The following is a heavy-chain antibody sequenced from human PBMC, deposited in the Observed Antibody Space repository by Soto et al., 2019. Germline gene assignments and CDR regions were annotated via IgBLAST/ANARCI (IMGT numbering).Heavy chain of an antibody. CDR1: GYSFTSYW. CDR3: AREDIVVVPAATTNYYYYGMDV. D-gene: IGHD2-2*01. Sequence: GESLKISCKGSGYSFTSYWIGWVRQMPGKGLEWMGIIYPGYSDTRYSPSFQGQVTISADKSISTAYLQWSSLKASDTAMYYCAREDIVVVPAATTNYYYYGMDVWGQGTTVTVSS. V-gene: IGHV5-51*01. CDR2: IYPGYSDT. J-gene: IGHJ6*02.